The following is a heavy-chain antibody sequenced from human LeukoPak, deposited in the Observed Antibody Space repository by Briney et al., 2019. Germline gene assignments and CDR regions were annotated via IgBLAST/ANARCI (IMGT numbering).Heavy chain of an antibody. CDR3: ARDMGYYEFWSGHTNYYYYMDV. CDR2: ISGSGGST. Sequence: PGGSLRLSCAASGFTFSSYAMSWVRQAPGKGLEWVSAISGSGGSTYYADSVRGRFTISRDNSKNTLYLQMNSLGAEDTAVYYCARDMGYYEFWSGHTNYYYYMDVWGKGTTVTVSS. V-gene: IGHV3-23*01. CDR1: GFTFSSYA. J-gene: IGHJ6*03. D-gene: IGHD3-3*01.